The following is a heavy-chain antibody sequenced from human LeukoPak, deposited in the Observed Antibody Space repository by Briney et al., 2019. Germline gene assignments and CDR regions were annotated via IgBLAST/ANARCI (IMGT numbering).Heavy chain of an antibody. D-gene: IGHD6-13*01. J-gene: IGHJ3*02. CDR1: GGSFSGYY. Sequence: SETLSLTCAVYGGSFSGYYWSWIRQPPGKGLEWIGEINHSGSTYYNPSLKSRVTISVDTSKNQFSLKLSSVTAADTAVYYCARVLSGAAAFDIWGQGTMVTVSS. CDR3: ARVLSGAAAFDI. V-gene: IGHV4-34*01. CDR2: INHSGST.